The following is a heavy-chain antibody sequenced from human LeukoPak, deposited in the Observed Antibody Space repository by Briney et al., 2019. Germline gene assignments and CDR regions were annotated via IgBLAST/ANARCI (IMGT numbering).Heavy chain of an antibody. Sequence: SVKVPCKASGGTFRSAAMSWVRQAPGQGLEWVGHIILMFGTTTYAQKFQGRVTISADESTTTVYMELSSLTSDDTAIYYCTRDEYKGSATFNYWGQGTQVIVSS. CDR2: IILMFGTT. CDR3: TRDEYKGSATFNY. V-gene: IGHV1-69*01. D-gene: IGHD1-1*01. J-gene: IGHJ4*02. CDR1: GGTFRSAA.